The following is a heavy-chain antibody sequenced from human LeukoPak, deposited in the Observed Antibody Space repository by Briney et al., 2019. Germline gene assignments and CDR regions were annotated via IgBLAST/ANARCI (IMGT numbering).Heavy chain of an antibody. V-gene: IGHV3-11*04. CDR2: IISTGGTI. Sequence: GGSLRLSCAASGFTFSDYYMSWIRQAPGKGLEWLSYIISTGGTIYYADSVKGRFTISRDNAKNSLYLQMNSLRAEDTAVYYCXXXXXGXFGXFHIXGQGTMVTXXS. D-gene: IGHD6-19*01. CDR3: XXXXXGXFGXFHI. J-gene: IGHJ3*02. CDR1: GFTFSDYY.